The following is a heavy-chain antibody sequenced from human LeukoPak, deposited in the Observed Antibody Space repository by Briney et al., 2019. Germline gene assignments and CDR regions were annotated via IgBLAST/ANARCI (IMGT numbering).Heavy chain of an antibody. V-gene: IGHV3-74*01. CDR3: VKGLALGYTNPYFHY. CDR1: GFTFSHYW. CDR2: INTDGSII. D-gene: IGHD3-16*01. Sequence: PGGSLRLSCAASGFTFSHYWMHWVRQAPGKGLVWVSLINTDGSIIAYADSVKGRVTISRDNARNTLYLQMNSLTTEDTALYHCVKGLALGYTNPYFHYWGQGTLVIVSS. J-gene: IGHJ4*02.